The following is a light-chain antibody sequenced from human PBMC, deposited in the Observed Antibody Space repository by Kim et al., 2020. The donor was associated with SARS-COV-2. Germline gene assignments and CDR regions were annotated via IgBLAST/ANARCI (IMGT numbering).Light chain of an antibody. CDR1: QSVSSY. J-gene: IGKJ5*01. CDR3: QQRSNWPRIT. Sequence: EIVLTQSPATLSLSPGERATLSCRTSQSVSSYLAWFQQKPGQGPRLVIYDAYNRAPGIPARFSGSGSGTDFTLTINSLEPDDLAVYYCQQRSNWPRITFGPGTRLEIK. CDR2: DAY. V-gene: IGKV3-11*01.